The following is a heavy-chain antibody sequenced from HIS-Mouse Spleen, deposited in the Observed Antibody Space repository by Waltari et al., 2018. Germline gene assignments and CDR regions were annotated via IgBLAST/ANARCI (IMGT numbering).Heavy chain of an antibody. V-gene: IGHV3-30*18. CDR1: GFSFSSYG. CDR3: AKASSGWLDY. D-gene: IGHD6-19*01. Sequence: QVQLVESGGGVVQPGWSLRLSCAASGFSFSSYGMHWVRQAPGKGLEWVAVISYDGSNKYYADSVKGRFTISRDNSKNTLYLQMNSLRAEDTAVYYCAKASSGWLDYWGQGTLVTVSS. J-gene: IGHJ4*02. CDR2: ISYDGSNK.